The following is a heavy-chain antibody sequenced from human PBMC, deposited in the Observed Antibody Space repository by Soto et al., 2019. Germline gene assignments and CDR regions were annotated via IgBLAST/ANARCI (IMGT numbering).Heavy chain of an antibody. V-gene: IGHV4-31*01. CDR2: IYYRGRT. Sequence: QMQLQESGPGLVKPSQTLSLTCTVSGGSIRSGGHYWTWIRQLPGQGLEWIGGIYYRGRTSYSPSLQTQLTISVDTSENQFSLRLTSVTAADTAVYYCVVGLEDVVGGQLDYWGQGALVTVSS. CDR3: VVGLEDVVGGQLDY. CDR1: GGSIRSGGHY. J-gene: IGHJ4*02. D-gene: IGHD2-15*01.